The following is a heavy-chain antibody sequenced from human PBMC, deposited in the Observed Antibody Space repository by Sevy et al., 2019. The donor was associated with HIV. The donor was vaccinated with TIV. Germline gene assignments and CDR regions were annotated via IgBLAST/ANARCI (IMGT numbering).Heavy chain of an antibody. V-gene: IGHV4-39*01. Sequence: SETLSLTCTVSGGSITTTSYFWGWVRQPPGKGLDWIGSFHYRRNTYYNPSLKGRVSISEDTSQNQFSLRLTSVTAADTAVYYCVRHAYNPANTDDWGQGTLVTVSS. CDR1: GGSITTTSYF. CDR3: VRHAYNPANTDD. J-gene: IGHJ4*02. D-gene: IGHD1-20*01. CDR2: FHYRRNT.